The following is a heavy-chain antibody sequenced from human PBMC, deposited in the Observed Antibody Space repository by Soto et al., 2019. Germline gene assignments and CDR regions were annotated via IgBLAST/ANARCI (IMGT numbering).Heavy chain of an antibody. CDR3: ARAEYSSGWYEYYGMDV. V-gene: IGHV3-21*01. CDR2: ISSSSSYI. D-gene: IGHD6-19*01. Sequence: GGSLRLSCAASGFTFSSYSMNWVRQAPGKGLEWVSSISSSSSYIYYADSVKGRFTISRDNAKNSLYLQMNSLRAEDTAVYYCARAEYSSGWYEYYGMDVGGRGPTVTVS. CDR1: GFTFSSYS. J-gene: IGHJ6*02.